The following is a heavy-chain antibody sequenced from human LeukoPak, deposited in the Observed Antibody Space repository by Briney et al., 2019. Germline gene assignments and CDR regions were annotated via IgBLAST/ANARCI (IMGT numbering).Heavy chain of an antibody. D-gene: IGHD3-9*01. CDR2: ISWNSGSI. Sequence: GGSLRLSCAASGFTFDDYAMHWVRQAPGKGLEWVSGISWNSGSIGYADSVKGRFTISRDNAKNSLYLQMNSLRAEDTAVYYCVRDFLPSGYDILTGSPLDYFDYWGQGTLVTVSS. J-gene: IGHJ4*02. V-gene: IGHV3-9*01. CDR3: VRDFLPSGYDILTGSPLDYFDY. CDR1: GFTFDDYA.